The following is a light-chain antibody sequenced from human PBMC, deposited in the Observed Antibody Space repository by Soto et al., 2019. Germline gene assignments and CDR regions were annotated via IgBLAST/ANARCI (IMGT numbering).Light chain of an antibody. Sequence: EIVMTQSPATLSVSPGERATLSCRASQSVSSNLAWYQQKPGQAPRLLIYGASTRATGIPARFSGSGSGTEVTPTISSLQSEDFAVYYCHQYNNWPPAYTFGQGTKLEIK. CDR1: QSVSSN. J-gene: IGKJ2*01. CDR2: GAS. CDR3: HQYNNWPPAYT. V-gene: IGKV3-15*01.